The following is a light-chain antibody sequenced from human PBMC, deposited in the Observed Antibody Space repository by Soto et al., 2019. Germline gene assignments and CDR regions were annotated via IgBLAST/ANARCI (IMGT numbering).Light chain of an antibody. Sequence: DIQMTQSPSTLSASVGDRVTITCRASQSISNWLAWYQHKPGKAPNLLIYKASSLKTGVPSRFSGSGSGTEFTLTISSLQPDDFATYYCQQYDSYSGTFGQGTKVEMK. J-gene: IGKJ1*01. CDR1: QSISNW. V-gene: IGKV1-5*03. CDR2: KAS. CDR3: QQYDSYSGT.